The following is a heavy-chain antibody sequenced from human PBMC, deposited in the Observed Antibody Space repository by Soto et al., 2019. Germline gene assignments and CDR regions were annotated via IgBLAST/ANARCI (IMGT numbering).Heavy chain of an antibody. J-gene: IGHJ3*02. V-gene: IGHV1-18*01. CDR2: ISAYNGNT. CDR1: GYTFTSYG. CDR3: ARVYAILGGDAFDI. Sequence: GASVKVSCKASGYTFTSYGISWVRQAPGQGLEWMGWISAYNGNTNYAQKLQGRVTMTTDTSTSTAYMELRSLRSDDTAMYYCARVYAILGGDAFDIWGQGTMVTVSS. D-gene: IGHD2-8*01.